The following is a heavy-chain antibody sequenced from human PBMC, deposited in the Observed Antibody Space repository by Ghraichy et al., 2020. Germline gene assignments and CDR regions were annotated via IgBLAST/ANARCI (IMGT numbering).Heavy chain of an antibody. CDR3: VGGRCGDPFDY. D-gene: IGHD4-17*01. J-gene: IGHJ4*02. CDR2: IYYNGGT. V-gene: IGHV4-59*01. CDR1: GGSISSYW. Sequence: SETLSLTCAVSGGSISSYWWTWVRQPPGKGLDWIGNIYYNGGTNCNPSLKSRVTMSLDTSKSQVSLKLSSVTAADTAVYYCVGGRCGDPFDYWGQGTLVAVSS.